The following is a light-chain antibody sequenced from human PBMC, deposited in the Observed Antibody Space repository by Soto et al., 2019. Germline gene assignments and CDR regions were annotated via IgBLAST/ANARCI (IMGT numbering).Light chain of an antibody. V-gene: IGLV2-14*01. CDR2: DVS. J-gene: IGLJ2*01. Sequence: QSALTQPASVSGYPGQSLTISCTGTSSDVGGYNYVSWYQQHPGTAPKLMIYDVSNRPSGVSNRFSGSKSGNTASLTISGLQAEDEADYYCSSYTSSSTLVVFVGGTKVTVL. CDR3: SSYTSSSTLVV. CDR1: SSDVGGYNY.